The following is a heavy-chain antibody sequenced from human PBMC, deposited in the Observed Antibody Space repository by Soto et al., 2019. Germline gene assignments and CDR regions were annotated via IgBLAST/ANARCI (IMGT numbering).Heavy chain of an antibody. CDR2: IYGGGTT. D-gene: IGHD6-19*01. J-gene: IGHJ4*02. Sequence: EVQLVESGGGLIQPGGSLRLSCAASGFTVSSKYMTWVRQAPGKGLEWVSVIYGGGTTYYADSVKGRFTISRDNSKHTLYLQVNSLRAEDTAVYYCVQTTGWPGFYFWGQGTLVSVSS. CDR3: VQTTGWPGFYF. CDR1: GFTVSSKY. V-gene: IGHV3-53*01.